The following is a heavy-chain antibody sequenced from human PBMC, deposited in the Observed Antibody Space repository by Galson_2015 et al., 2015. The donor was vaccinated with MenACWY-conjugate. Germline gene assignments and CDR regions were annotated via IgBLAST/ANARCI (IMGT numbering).Heavy chain of an antibody. CDR3: GREVGNGMIAAVQH. CDR1: GDSVSSKSAA. D-gene: IGHD3-22*01. Sequence: CAISGDSVSSKSAAWNWIRQSPSRGLEWLGRTYYRSRWFNDYAVSVKSRITINPDTSKNQFSLQLNSVTPEDTAVYYCGREVGNGMIAAVQHWGQGTLVTVSP. V-gene: IGHV6-1*01. J-gene: IGHJ1*01. CDR2: TYYRSRWFN.